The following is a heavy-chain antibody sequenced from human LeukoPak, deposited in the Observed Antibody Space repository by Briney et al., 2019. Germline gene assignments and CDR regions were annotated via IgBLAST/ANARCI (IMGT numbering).Heavy chain of an antibody. CDR3: AKAGYGGLGTVINYYYYYMDV. J-gene: IGHJ6*03. CDR1: GFTFSSYG. Sequence: TGGSLRLSCAASGFTFSSYGMHWVRQAPGKGLEWVAVISYDGSNKYYADSVKGRFTISRDNSKNTLYLQMNSLRAEDTAVYYCAKAGYGGLGTVINYYYYYMDVWGKGTTVTVSS. D-gene: IGHD4/OR15-4a*01. CDR2: ISYDGSNK. V-gene: IGHV3-30*18.